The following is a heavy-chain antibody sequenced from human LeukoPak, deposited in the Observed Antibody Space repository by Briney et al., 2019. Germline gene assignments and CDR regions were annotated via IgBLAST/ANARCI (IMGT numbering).Heavy chain of an antibody. CDR3: ARHLGRYCSGGTCRQIDAFDI. J-gene: IGHJ3*02. V-gene: IGHV4-59*08. CDR2: IFYSGST. CDR1: GGSISNYY. D-gene: IGHD2-15*01. Sequence: SETLSFTCTVSGGSISNYYWTWIRQPPGKGLEWIGYIFYSGSTNYNPSLKSRVTISVDTSKNQFSLKLSSVTAADTAVYYCARHLGRYCSGGTCRQIDAFDIWGQGTMVTVSS.